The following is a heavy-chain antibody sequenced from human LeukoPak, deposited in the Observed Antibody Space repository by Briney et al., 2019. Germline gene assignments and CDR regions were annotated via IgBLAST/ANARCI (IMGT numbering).Heavy chain of an antibody. CDR1: GFSFSTSG. V-gene: IGHV3-33*01. J-gene: IGHJ4*02. Sequence: GGSLRLSCTASGFSFSTSGMHWLRQAPGKGLEWVALTWADGTTIFYADSVKVRFTISRDNSKNTLYLQINSLTDEDTATYYCARDGSGWYPGDYWGQGTLVSVSS. CDR3: ARDGSGWYPGDY. D-gene: IGHD6-19*01. CDR2: TWADGTTI.